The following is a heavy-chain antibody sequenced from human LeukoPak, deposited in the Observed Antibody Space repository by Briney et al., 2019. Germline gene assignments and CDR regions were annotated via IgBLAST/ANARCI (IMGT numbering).Heavy chain of an antibody. J-gene: IGHJ4*02. Sequence: KTSETLSLTCTVSGGSISSYYWSWIRQPPGEGLEWIGYIYYSGSTNYNPSLRSRVTISVDTSKNQFSLKLSSVTAADTAVYYCARAGWGIVDTAMVTLDYWGQGTLVTVSS. D-gene: IGHD5-18*01. CDR3: ARAGWGIVDTAMVTLDY. CDR2: IYYSGST. CDR1: GGSISSYY. V-gene: IGHV4-59*01.